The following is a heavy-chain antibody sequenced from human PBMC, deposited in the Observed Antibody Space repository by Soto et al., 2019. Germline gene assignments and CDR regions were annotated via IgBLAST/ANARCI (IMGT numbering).Heavy chain of an antibody. D-gene: IGHD1-20*01. CDR3: ARHGRIITGAVRGLVGY. J-gene: IGHJ4*02. V-gene: IGHV4-39*01. CDR2: IYYSGST. CDR1: GGSISSSSYY. Sequence: QLQLQESGPGLVKPSETLSLTCTVSGGSISSSSYYWGWIRQPPGKGLEWIGSIYYSGSTYYNPFLKGRVTICVDTSTTHFSLKMSFVTAADAAVYYCARHGRIITGAVRGLVGYWGQGTLVNVSS.